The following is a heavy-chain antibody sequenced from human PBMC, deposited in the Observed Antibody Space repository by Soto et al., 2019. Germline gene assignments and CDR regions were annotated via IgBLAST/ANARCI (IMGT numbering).Heavy chain of an antibody. Sequence: EVQLLESGGGLVQPGGSLRLSCAASGFTFSSYAMSWVRQAPGKGLEWVSAISGSGGSTYYADSVKGRFTISRDNSKNTLYLHCAQDQDTAMVRGMDVWGQGTTGTVSS. CDR3: V. CDR1: GFTFSSYA. CDR2: ISGSGGST. D-gene: IGHD5-18*01. J-gene: IGHJ6*02. V-gene: IGHV3-23*01.